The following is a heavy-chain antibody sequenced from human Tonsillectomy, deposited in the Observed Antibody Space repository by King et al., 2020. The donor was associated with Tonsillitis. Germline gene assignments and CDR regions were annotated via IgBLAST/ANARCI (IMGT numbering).Heavy chain of an antibody. CDR1: GFTFSSYE. V-gene: IGHV3-48*03. D-gene: IGHD2-2*01. Sequence: VQSGGSLRLSCAASGFTFSSYEMNWVRQAPGTGLEWVSYISSSGSSIYYADSVKGRFTISRDNAKNSLYLQMNSLRAADTAVYYCARRRDIVVVPAALGQLPRYSYYYYYMDVWGKGTTVTVSS. CDR3: ARRRDIVVVPAALGQLPRYSYYYYYMDV. J-gene: IGHJ6*03. CDR2: ISSSGSSI.